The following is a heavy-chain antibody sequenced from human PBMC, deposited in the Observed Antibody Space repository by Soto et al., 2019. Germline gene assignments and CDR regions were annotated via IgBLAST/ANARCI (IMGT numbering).Heavy chain of an antibody. CDR1: GGTFSSYA. CDR2: IIPIFGTA. CDR3: ARESWPNGWYREDYFDY. J-gene: IGHJ4*02. D-gene: IGHD6-19*01. Sequence: SVKVSCKASGGTFSSYAISWVRQAPGQGLEWMGGIIPIFGTANYAQKFQGRVTITADESTSTAYMELSSLRSEDTAVYYCARESWPNGWYREDYFDYWGQGTLVTVSS. V-gene: IGHV1-69*13.